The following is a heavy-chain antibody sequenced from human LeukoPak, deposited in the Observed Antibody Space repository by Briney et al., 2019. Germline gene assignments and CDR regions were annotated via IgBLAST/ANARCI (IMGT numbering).Heavy chain of an antibody. J-gene: IGHJ4*02. CDR2: IIPIFGTA. D-gene: IGHD1-26*01. CDR1: GGTFSSYA. CDR3: ARGSGSYTFDY. Sequence: EASVKVSCKASGGTFSSYAISWVRQAPRQGLEWMGGIIPIFGTANYAQKFRGRVTITTDESTSTAYMELSSLRSEDTAVYYCARGSGSYTFDYWGQGTLVTVSS. V-gene: IGHV1-69*05.